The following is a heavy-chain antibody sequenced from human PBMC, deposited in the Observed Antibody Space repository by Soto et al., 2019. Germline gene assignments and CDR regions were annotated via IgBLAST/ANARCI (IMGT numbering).Heavy chain of an antibody. CDR1: GGSISISSYY. Sequence: SETLSPTCTVFGGSISISSYYWGWIRHPPGKGREWIGSIFYSGSTYYNPSLKSRVTISVDTSKNQFSLKLSSVTAADTAVYYCARHLTYCSAGSCYSDFPYYGMDVWGQGTTVTVSS. D-gene: IGHD2-15*01. CDR2: IFYSGST. V-gene: IGHV4-39*01. J-gene: IGHJ6*02. CDR3: ARHLTYCSAGSCYSDFPYYGMDV.